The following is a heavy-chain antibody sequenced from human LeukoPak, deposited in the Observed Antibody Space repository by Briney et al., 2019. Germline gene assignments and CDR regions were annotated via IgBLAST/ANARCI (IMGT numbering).Heavy chain of an antibody. CDR1: GGSISSGDYY. Sequence: PSETLSLTCTVSGGSISSGDYYWSWIRQPPGKGLEWIGYIYYSGSTYYNPSLKSRVTISVDTSKNQFSLKLSSVTAADTAVYYCARKPLLNWFDPWGQGTLVTVSS. CDR3: ARKPLLNWFDP. CDR2: IYYSGST. D-gene: IGHD2/OR15-2a*01. J-gene: IGHJ5*02. V-gene: IGHV4-30-4*01.